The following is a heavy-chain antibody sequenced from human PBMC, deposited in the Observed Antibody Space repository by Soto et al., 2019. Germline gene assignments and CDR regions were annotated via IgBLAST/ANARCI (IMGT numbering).Heavy chain of an antibody. Sequence: PGGSLRLSCAASGFTFSSYSMNWVRQAPGKGLEWVSSISSSSSYIYYADSVKGRFTISRDNAKNSLYLQMNSLRAEDTAVYYCARHRYSGYDLEWFDPWGQGTLVTVS. CDR2: ISSSSSYI. V-gene: IGHV3-21*01. J-gene: IGHJ5*02. CDR3: ARHRYSGYDLEWFDP. CDR1: GFTFSSYS. D-gene: IGHD5-12*01.